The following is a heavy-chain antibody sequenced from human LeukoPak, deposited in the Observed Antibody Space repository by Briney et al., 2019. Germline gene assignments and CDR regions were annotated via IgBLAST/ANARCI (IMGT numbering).Heavy chain of an antibody. D-gene: IGHD1-26*01. CDR2: ISISGGNT. J-gene: IGHJ5*02. CDR1: GFTFRTYA. CDR3: AKKYSTGLDP. Sequence: GGSLRLSCAASGFTFRTYAMNWVRQSPGKGLEWVSTISISGGNTYYADSVKGRFTISRDNSKNTLYLQMNSLRAEDTAVYYCAKKYSTGLDPWGQGTLVTVSS. V-gene: IGHV3-23*01.